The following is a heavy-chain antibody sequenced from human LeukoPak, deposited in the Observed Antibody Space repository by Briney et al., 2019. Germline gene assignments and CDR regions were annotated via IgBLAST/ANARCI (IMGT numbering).Heavy chain of an antibody. CDR1: GGSISSYY. CDR2: IYYSGST. J-gene: IGHJ4*02. D-gene: IGHD3-10*01. V-gene: IGHV4-59*08. Sequence: SETLSLTCTVSGGSISSYYWSWIRQPPGKGLEWIGYIYYSGSTNYNPSLKSRVTISVDTSKNQFSLKLSSVTAADTAVYYCARHGLPMARGVITYFDYWGQGTLVTVSS. CDR3: ARHGLPMARGVITYFDY.